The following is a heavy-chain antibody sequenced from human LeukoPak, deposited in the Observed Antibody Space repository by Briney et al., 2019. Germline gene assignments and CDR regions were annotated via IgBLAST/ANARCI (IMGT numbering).Heavy chain of an antibody. Sequence: SETLSLTCTVSGNSISSGDNYWSWTRQPAGKGLEWIGRIYTSGSTNYNPSLKSRVTISGDTSKNQFSLRLSSVTAADTAVYYCARASYSYDINGWVPFDYWGQGTLVTVSS. CDR3: ARASYSYDINGWVPFDY. CDR1: GNSISSGDNY. J-gene: IGHJ4*02. V-gene: IGHV4-61*02. CDR2: IYTSGST. D-gene: IGHD3-22*01.